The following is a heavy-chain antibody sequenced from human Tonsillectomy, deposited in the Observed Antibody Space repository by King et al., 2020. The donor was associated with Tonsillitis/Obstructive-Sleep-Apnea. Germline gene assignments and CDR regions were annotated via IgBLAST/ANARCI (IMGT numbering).Heavy chain of an antibody. Sequence: GQLVPSGAEVKKPGSSVKVSCKASGGTFSSYAISWVRQAPGQGLEWMGGIIPIFGTANYAQKFQGRVTITADESTSTAYMELSSLRSEDTAVYYCARNQEYQLLYADYYYYYMDVWGKGTTVTVSS. J-gene: IGHJ6*03. CDR3: ARNQEYQLLYADYYYYYMDV. V-gene: IGHV1-69*01. CDR2: IIPIFGTA. D-gene: IGHD2-2*02. CDR1: GGTFSSYA.